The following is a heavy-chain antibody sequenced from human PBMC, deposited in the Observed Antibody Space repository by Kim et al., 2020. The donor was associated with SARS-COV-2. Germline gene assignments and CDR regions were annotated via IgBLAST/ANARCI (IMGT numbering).Heavy chain of an antibody. CDR3: ARVGYSSGWPSEFDY. J-gene: IGHJ4*02. Sequence: DSVKGRFTISRDNAKSTLYLQMNSLRAEDTAVYYCARVGYSSGWPSEFDYWGQGTLVTVSS. V-gene: IGHV3-74*01. D-gene: IGHD6-19*01.